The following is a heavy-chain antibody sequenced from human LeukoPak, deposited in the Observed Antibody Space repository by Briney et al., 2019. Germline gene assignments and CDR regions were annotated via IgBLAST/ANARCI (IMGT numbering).Heavy chain of an antibody. CDR2: INPSGGST. J-gene: IGHJ4*02. V-gene: IGHV1-46*01. CDR3: ARDPTVVVTPWYFDY. D-gene: IGHD3-22*01. CDR1: GYTFTSYY. Sequence: ASVKVSCKASGYTFTSYYMHWVRQAPGQGLEWMGIINPSGGSTSYAQKFQGRVTMTRDTSTSTVYMELSSLRSEDTAVYYCARDPTVVVTPWYFDYWGQGTMVTVSS.